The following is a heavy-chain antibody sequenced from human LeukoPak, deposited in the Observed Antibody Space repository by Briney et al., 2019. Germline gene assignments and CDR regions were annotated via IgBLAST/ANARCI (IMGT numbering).Heavy chain of an antibody. CDR2: IIPIFGTA. Sequence: SVKVSCKASGYTFTSYAISWVRQAPGQGLEWMGGIIPIFGTANYAQKFQGRVTITADESTSTAYMELSSLRSEDTAVYYCARGLEDYYDSSGPYHDAFDIWGQGTMVTVSS. CDR1: GYTFTSYA. D-gene: IGHD3-22*01. CDR3: ARGLEDYYDSSGPYHDAFDI. V-gene: IGHV1-69*13. J-gene: IGHJ3*02.